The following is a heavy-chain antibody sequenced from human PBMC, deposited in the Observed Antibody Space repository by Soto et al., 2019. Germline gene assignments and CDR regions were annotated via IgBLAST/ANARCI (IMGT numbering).Heavy chain of an antibody. V-gene: IGHV3-74*01. CDR2: IHSDGSTT. Sequence: EVQLVESGGHLVQPGGSLILSCAASGFTFSSHWMHWVRQAPGKGLMWVSRIHSDGSTTDYADSVKGRFTISRDNAKNTLYVQMNTLRAEDTAVYYCVRGGGKTAVVDTAVAGDYWGQGTLVTVSS. D-gene: IGHD6-19*01. CDR1: GFTFSSHW. CDR3: VRGGGKTAVVDTAVAGDY. J-gene: IGHJ4*02.